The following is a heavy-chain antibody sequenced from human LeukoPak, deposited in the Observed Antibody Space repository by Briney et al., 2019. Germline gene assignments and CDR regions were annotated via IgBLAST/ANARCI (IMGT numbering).Heavy chain of an antibody. D-gene: IGHD3-22*01. V-gene: IGHV1-69*04. Sequence: SVKVSCKASGGTFSSYAISWVRQAPGQGLEWMGRIIPILGIANYAQKFQGRVTITADKSTSTAYMELSSLRSEDTAVYYCARHLNYDSSGYSRGDGMDVWGQGTTVTVSS. CDR2: IIPILGIA. J-gene: IGHJ6*02. CDR1: GGTFSSYA. CDR3: ARHLNYDSSGYSRGDGMDV.